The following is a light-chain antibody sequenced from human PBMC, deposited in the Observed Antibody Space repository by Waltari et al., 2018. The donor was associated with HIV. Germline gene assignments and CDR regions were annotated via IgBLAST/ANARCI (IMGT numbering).Light chain of an antibody. CDR3: DSTDSSGRGV. CDR2: EAY. CDR1: LFYRY. V-gene: IGLV3-10*01. Sequence: SYDLPHPLSASVSPGQTARITSFGVLFYRYPSWYQQKSGQAPVVVIYEAYKRPSGIPERFAGSRSGAMAILTISGAQVEDEGDYCGDSTDSSGRGVFGGGTKLTVL. J-gene: IGLJ3*02.